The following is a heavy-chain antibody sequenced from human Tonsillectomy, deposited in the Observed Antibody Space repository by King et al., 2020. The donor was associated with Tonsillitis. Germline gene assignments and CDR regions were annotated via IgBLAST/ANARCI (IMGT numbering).Heavy chain of an antibody. CDR1: GYTFTYRY. Sequence: QLVQSGAEVKKTGSSVKVSCEASGYTFTYRYLHWVRQAPGKALEWMGWITPFNVYTNYAQKLQDRVTITRERSMSTVYIELSSLRSEDTAMYYCASTSSYDGYGWAAFDIWGQGTMVTVSS. D-gene: IGHD5-24*01. J-gene: IGHJ3*02. CDR2: ITPFNVYT. V-gene: IGHV1-45*02. CDR3: ASTSSYDGYGWAAFDI.